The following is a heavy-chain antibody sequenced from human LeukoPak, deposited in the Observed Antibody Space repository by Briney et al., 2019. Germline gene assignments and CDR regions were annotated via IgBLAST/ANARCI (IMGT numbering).Heavy chain of an antibody. CDR1: GGSFSSEA. J-gene: IGHJ4*02. Sequence: ASVKVSCKAFGGSFSSEAISWVRQAPGQGLEWMGGSIPIFGTANYAQKFQSRVTITTDESTSTAYMEVSSLRSEDTAVYYCGRKAGDCGGGSCYSIDYWGQGTLVTVSS. CDR3: GRKAGDCGGGSCYSIDY. V-gene: IGHV1-69*05. CDR2: SIPIFGTA. D-gene: IGHD2-15*01.